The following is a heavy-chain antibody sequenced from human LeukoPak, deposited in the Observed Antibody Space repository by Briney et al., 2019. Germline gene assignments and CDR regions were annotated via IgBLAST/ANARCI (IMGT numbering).Heavy chain of an antibody. D-gene: IGHD3-9*01. CDR3: ARGAYDILTGYYSRTVGMDV. CDR1: GYTFTSYD. V-gene: IGHV1-8*01. Sequence: ASVKVSCKASGYTFTSYDINWVRQATGQGLEWMGWMNPNSGNTGYAQKFQGRVTMTRNTSISTAYMELSSLRSEDTAVYYCARGAYDILTGYYSRTVGMDVWGQGTTVTVSS. CDR2: MNPNSGNT. J-gene: IGHJ6*02.